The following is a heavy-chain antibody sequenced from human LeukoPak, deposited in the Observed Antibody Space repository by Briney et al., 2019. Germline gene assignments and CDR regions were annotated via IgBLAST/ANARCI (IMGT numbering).Heavy chain of an antibody. Sequence: SQTLSLTCAISGDSVSSNSVTWNWIRQSPSRGLEWLGRTYYRSTWYNDYAVSVRGRITVNPDTSKNQFSLHLNSVTPEDTAVYYCARQIAARRAFDIWGQGTMVTVSS. J-gene: IGHJ3*02. V-gene: IGHV6-1*01. CDR2: TYYRSTWYN. D-gene: IGHD6-6*01. CDR3: ARQIAARRAFDI. CDR1: GDSVSSNSVT.